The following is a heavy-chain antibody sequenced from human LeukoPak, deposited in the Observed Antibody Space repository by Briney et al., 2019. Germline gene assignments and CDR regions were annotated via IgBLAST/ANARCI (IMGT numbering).Heavy chain of an antibody. CDR1: GGTFSRYA. CDR2: IFPIFDTA. Sequence: SVKSSCKASGGTFSRYALSWGRQAPGQGLEWMGGIFPIFDTANYAQKFQGRVTITAVESRSTAYMELSSLRSEDTAVYYCARDQGTVLLWFGYYMDVWGKGTTVTVSS. V-gene: IGHV1-69*13. J-gene: IGHJ6*03. CDR3: ARDQGTVLLWFGYYMDV. D-gene: IGHD3-10*01.